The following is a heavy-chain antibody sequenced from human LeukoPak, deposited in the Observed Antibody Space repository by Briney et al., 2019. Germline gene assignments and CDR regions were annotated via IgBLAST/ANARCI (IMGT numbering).Heavy chain of an antibody. CDR3: VNLSSSWYIAY. CDR1: GGSFSGYY. CDR2: INHSGST. Sequence: PSETLSLTCGVYGGSFSGYYWSWIRQPPGKGLEWIGEINHSGSTNYNPSLKSRVTISVDTSKNQFSLKLSSVTAADTAVYYCVNLSSSWYIAYWGQGTLVTVSS. V-gene: IGHV4-34*01. J-gene: IGHJ4*02. D-gene: IGHD6-13*01.